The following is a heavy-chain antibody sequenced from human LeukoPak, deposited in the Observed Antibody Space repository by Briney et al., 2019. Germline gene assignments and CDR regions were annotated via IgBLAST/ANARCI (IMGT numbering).Heavy chain of an antibody. CDR2: INHSGST. V-gene: IGHV4-38-2*02. D-gene: IGHD1-14*01. CDR3: ARQRGIQNRRRRSYYMDV. CDR1: GYSISSGYY. J-gene: IGHJ6*03. Sequence: SETLSLTCTVSGYSISSGYYWSWIRQPPGKGLEWIGEINHSGSTNYNPSLKSRVTISVDTSKNQFSLKLSSVTAADTAVYYCARQRGIQNRRRRSYYMDVWGKGTTVTISS.